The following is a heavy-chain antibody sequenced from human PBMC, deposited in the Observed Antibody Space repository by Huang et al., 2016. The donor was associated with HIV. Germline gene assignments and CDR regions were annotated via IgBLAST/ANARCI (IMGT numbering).Heavy chain of an antibody. V-gene: IGHV3-23*01. CDR1: GFTFSSYA. J-gene: IGHJ4*02. CDR3: AKADSGAAAGSLVDY. D-gene: IGHD6-13*01. CDR2: ITGRGSSS. Sequence: EVQLLESGGGLVQPGGSLRLSCAASGFTFSSYAMRWVRLAPGKGLGWVSSITGRGSSSYYADSVKGRFTISRDNSKNTLYLQMNSLRAEDTAIYYCAKADSGAAAGSLVDYWGQGTLVTVSS.